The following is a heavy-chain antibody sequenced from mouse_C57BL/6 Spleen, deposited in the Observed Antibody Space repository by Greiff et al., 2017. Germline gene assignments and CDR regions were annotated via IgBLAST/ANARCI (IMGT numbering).Heavy chain of an antibody. D-gene: IGHD1-1*01. CDR2: IYPGSGNT. CDR1: GYTFTDYY. CDR3: ARGPLYGSPKPAWFAY. V-gene: IGHV1-76*01. J-gene: IGHJ3*01. Sequence: QVQLQQSGAELVRPGASVKLSCKASGYTFTDYYINWVKQRPGQGLEWIARIYPGSGNTYYNEKFKGKATLTAEKSSSTAYMQLSSLTSEDSAVYFCARGPLYGSPKPAWFAYWGQGTLVTVSA.